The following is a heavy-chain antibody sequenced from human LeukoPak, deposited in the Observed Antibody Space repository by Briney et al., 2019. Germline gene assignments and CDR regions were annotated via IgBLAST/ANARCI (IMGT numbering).Heavy chain of an antibody. CDR3: ARSRADSYYFDY. V-gene: IGHV1-69*01. Sequence: ASVKVSCKASGGTFSSYAISGVRQTPGQGLERMGGIIPIFGTANYAQKFQGRVTITADESTSTAYMELSSLRSEDTAVYYCARSRADSYYFDYWGQGTLVTVSS. CDR2: IIPIFGTA. CDR1: GGTFSSYA. J-gene: IGHJ4*02. D-gene: IGHD6-6*01.